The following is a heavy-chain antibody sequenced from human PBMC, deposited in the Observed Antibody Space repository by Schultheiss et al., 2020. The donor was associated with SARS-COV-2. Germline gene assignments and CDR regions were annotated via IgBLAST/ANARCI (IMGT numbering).Heavy chain of an antibody. CDR1: GFTFSTYA. Sequence: GGSLRLSCAASGFTFSTYAMAWVRQAPGKGLEWVSAISGSGGSTYYADSVKGRFTISRDNAKKSVSLQMNSLRAEDTAVYYCAREGTTVTTETSIIYWYFDLWGRGTLVTVSS. V-gene: IGHV3-23*01. J-gene: IGHJ2*01. CDR3: AREGTTVTTETSIIYWYFDL. CDR2: ISGSGGST. D-gene: IGHD4-17*01.